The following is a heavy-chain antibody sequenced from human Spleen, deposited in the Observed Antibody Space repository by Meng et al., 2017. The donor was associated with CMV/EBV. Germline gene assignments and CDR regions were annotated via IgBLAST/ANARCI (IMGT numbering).Heavy chain of an antibody. V-gene: IGHV1-18*01. CDR3: AKDYTPGYDCFDP. CDR2: IGAYNGDT. Sequence: ASVKVSCKASGYTFTRYDINWVRQATGQGLEWMGWIGAYNGDTNYAQKYQGRVTMTTDTSTSTAYMELRSLRSDDTAVYYCAKDYTPGYDCFDPWGQGTLVTVSS. CDR1: GYTFTRYD. J-gene: IGHJ5*02. D-gene: IGHD3-16*01.